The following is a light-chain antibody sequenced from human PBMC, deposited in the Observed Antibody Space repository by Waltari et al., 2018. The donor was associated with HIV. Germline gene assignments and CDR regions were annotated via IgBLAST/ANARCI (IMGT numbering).Light chain of an antibody. CDR1: QTILYSTNNKNY. CDR3: QQYYDTPQT. J-gene: IGKJ1*01. CDR2: WAS. V-gene: IGKV4-1*01. Sequence: DIVMTQSPDSLVVSLGERATITCKSSQTILYSTNNKNYLAWYQQKPGQPPKLLIYWASTRESGVPDRFSGSGSGSDFTLTINSLQAEDVAVYYCQQYYDTPQTFGQGTKVEIK.